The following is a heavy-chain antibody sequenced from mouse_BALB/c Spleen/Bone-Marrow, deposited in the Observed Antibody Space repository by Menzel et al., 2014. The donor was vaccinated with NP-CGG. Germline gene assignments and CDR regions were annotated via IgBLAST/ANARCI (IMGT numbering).Heavy chain of an antibody. CDR1: GYTFTSYW. J-gene: IGHJ3*01. CDR2: IYPSTGYT. CDR3: ARDDYAY. V-gene: IGHV1-7*01. D-gene: IGHD2-4*01. Sequence: VQRVESGAELAKPGASVKMSCKASGYTFTSYWMHWVKQRPGQGLEWIGYIYPSTGYTEYNQKFKDKVTLTADKSPSTAYMQLSSLTSEDSAVYYCARDDYAYWGQGTLVTVSA.